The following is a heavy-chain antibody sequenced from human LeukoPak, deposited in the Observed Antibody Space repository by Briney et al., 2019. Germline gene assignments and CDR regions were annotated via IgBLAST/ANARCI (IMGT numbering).Heavy chain of an antibody. D-gene: IGHD2-21*01. J-gene: IGHJ4*02. V-gene: IGHV3-23*01. CDR1: GFTFSAYG. CDR2: ISDSGGRT. CDR3: AERGIVVRVILVGFHKEAYYFDS. Sequence: GGSLRLFCAASGFTFSAYGMSWVRQAPGKGLEWVAGISDSGGRTNYADYVKGRFTISRDNPKNTIYLQMNSRIADDTALYFGAERGIVVRVILVGFHKEAYYFDSWGQGALVTVSS.